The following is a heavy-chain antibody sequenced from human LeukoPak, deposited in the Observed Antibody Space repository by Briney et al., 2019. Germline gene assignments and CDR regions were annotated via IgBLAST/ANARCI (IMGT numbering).Heavy chain of an antibody. D-gene: IGHD3-9*01. CDR2: IIPIFGTA. Sequence: SVKVSCKASGGTFSSYAISWVRQAPGQGLEWMGGIIPIFGTANYAQKFQGRVTITADESTSTAYVELSSLRSEDTAVYYCAREEVLTGRDFYFDYWGQGTLVTVSS. CDR3: AREEVLTGRDFYFDY. CDR1: GGTFSSYA. V-gene: IGHV1-69*01. J-gene: IGHJ4*02.